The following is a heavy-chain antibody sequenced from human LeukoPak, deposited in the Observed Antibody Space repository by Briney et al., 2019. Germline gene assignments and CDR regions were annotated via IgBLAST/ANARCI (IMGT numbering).Heavy chain of an antibody. CDR2: IWYDGSNK. Sequence: PGGSLRLSCAASGFTFSSYGMHWVRQAPGKGLEWVAVIWYDGSNKYYADSVKGRFTISRDNSKNTLYLQMNSLRAEDTAVYYCAKRSSGYGMDVWGQGTTVTVSS. CDR3: AKRSSGYGMDV. CDR1: GFTFSSYG. D-gene: IGHD6-19*01. V-gene: IGHV3-30*02. J-gene: IGHJ6*02.